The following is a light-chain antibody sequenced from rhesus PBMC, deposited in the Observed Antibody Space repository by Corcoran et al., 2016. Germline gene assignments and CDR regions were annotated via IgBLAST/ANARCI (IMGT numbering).Light chain of an antibody. Sequence: DIQMTQSPSSLSASVGDKVTITCRASQGMSNALDWYQQKPGKAPKILIYAASTLQSGVPSRFSGSGSGTDFTLTISSLQPEDFAVYYCQPRNSYPRTFGQGTKVEIK. V-gene: IGKV1-33*01. CDR2: AAS. CDR3: QPRNSYPRT. CDR1: QGMSNA. J-gene: IGKJ1*01.